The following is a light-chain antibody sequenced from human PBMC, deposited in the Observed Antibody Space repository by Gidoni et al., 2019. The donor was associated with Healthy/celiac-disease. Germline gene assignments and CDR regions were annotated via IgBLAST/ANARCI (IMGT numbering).Light chain of an antibody. CDR1: QSVSSN. CDR3: QQYNNCPPWT. CDR2: GAS. Sequence: EIVMTQSPSTMSVSPGERATLSCRASQSVSSNLAWYQKTPGQAPRRLTYGASTRATGIPAMFSCSGSGTEFTLTISSLQSEEFAVYYCQQYNNCPPWTFGQGTKVEIK. V-gene: IGKV3-15*01. J-gene: IGKJ1*01.